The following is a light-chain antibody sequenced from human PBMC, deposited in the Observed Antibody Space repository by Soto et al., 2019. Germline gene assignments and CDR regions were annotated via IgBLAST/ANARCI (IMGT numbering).Light chain of an antibody. V-gene: IGKV1-5*03. CDR2: KAS. CDR1: KSIDTW. J-gene: IGKJ2*01. CDR3: QQYNSFPYT. Sequence: DIQMTQSPSTLSASVGDRVTFTCRASKSIDTWLAWYQQKPGKAPNLLVYKASTLESGVPSRFSGSGFGTEFTLTLSSLQPDDFATYCCQQYNSFPYTFGQGTRLEIK.